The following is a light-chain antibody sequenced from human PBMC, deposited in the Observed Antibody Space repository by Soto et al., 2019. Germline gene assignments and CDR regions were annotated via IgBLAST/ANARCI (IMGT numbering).Light chain of an antibody. CDR3: QQYYTWPRGT. Sequence: EIVMTQSPGPLSVSPGARVTLSSRPNRNIISNLAWYQQKPGQAPRLLIFFASTRATGVPDRFSGSGSGTDFTLTISSLQSADFGVYYCQQYYTWPRGTFGQGTKVDI. V-gene: IGKV3-15*01. CDR2: FAS. J-gene: IGKJ1*01. CDR1: RNIISN.